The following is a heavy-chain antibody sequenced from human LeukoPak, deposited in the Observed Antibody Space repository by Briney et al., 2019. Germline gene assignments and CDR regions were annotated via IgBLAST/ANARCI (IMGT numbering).Heavy chain of an antibody. CDR1: GFTFSSYA. V-gene: IGHV3-23*01. Sequence: PGGSLRLSCAASGFTFSSYAISWVRQAPGKGLEWVSAISGSGGSTYYADSVKGRFTISRDNSKNTLYLQMNSLRAEDTAVYYCAKDGIFFHYYDSSGYSHLDSWGQGTLVTVSS. CDR2: ISGSGGST. J-gene: IGHJ4*02. D-gene: IGHD3-22*01. CDR3: AKDGIFFHYYDSSGYSHLDS.